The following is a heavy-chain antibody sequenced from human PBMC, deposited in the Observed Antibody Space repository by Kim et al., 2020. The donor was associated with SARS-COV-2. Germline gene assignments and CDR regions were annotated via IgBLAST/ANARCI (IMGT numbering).Heavy chain of an antibody. CDR1: GGTFSSYA. J-gene: IGHJ6*02. CDR3: ASYSGSYYHYYYGMDV. D-gene: IGHD1-26*01. V-gene: IGHV1-69*13. Sequence: SVKVSCKASGGTFSSYAISWVRQAPGQGLEWMGGIIPIFGTANYAQKFQGRVTITADESTSTAYMELSSLRSEDTAVYYCASYSGSYYHYYYGMDVWGQGTTVTVSS. CDR2: IIPIFGTA.